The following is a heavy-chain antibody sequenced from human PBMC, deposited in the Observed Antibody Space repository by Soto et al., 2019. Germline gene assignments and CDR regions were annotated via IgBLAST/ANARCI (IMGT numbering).Heavy chain of an antibody. V-gene: IGHV4-59*12. Sequence: SETLSLTCTVSGGSISSYYWSWIRQPPGKGLEWIGYIYYSGSTNYNPSLKSRVTIPVDTSKNQFSLKLSSVTAADTAVYYCARVYGRNFDYWGQGTMGTVSS. CDR1: GGSISSYY. J-gene: IGHJ4*02. CDR2: IYYSGST. D-gene: IGHD3-10*01. CDR3: ARVYGRNFDY.